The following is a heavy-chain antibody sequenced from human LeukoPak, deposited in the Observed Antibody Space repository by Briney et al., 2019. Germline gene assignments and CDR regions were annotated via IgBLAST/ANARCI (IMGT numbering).Heavy chain of an antibody. Sequence: GGSLRFSCAASGFTFSDYYMSWIRQAPGKGLEWVSYISSSGSTIYYADSVKGRFTISRDNAKNSLYLQMNSLRAEDTAVYYCARDFHYDSSGYYGYWGQGTLVTVSS. J-gene: IGHJ4*02. CDR1: GFTFSDYY. D-gene: IGHD3-22*01. V-gene: IGHV3-11*01. CDR3: ARDFHYDSSGYYGY. CDR2: ISSSGSTI.